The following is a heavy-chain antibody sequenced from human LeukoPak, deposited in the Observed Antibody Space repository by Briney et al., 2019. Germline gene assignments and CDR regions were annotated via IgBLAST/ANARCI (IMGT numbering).Heavy chain of an antibody. CDR1: GYSFTSYW. CDR2: IYPGDSDT. D-gene: IGHD3-16*02. CDR3: ASGSDMITFGGVIAYPDAFDI. J-gene: IGHJ3*02. Sequence: GESLKISCQGSGYSFTSYWIGWVRQMPGKGLEWMGIIYPGDSDTRYSPSFQGQVTISADKSISTAYLQWSSLKASDTAMYYCASGSDMITFGGVIAYPDAFDIWGQGTMVTVSS. V-gene: IGHV5-51*01.